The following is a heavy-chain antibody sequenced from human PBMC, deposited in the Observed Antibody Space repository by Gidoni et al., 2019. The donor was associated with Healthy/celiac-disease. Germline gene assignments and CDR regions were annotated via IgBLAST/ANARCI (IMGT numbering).Heavy chain of an antibody. CDR2: ISYDGSNK. J-gene: IGHJ3*02. Sequence: QVQLVESGGGVVQPGRSLRLSCAASGFTFSSYGMHWVRQAPGKGLEWVAVISYDGSNKYYADSVKGRFTISRDNSKNTRYLQMNSLRAEDTAVYYCAKANVDIVATISGGAFDIWGQGTMVTVSS. CDR3: AKANVDIVATISGGAFDI. D-gene: IGHD5-12*01. V-gene: IGHV3-30*18. CDR1: GFTFSSYG.